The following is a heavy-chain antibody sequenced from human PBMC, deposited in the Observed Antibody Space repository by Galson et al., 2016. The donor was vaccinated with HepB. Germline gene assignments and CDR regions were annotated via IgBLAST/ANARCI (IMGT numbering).Heavy chain of an antibody. V-gene: IGHV3-11*03. D-gene: IGHD3-10*01. CDR2: ISSGSSYT. CDR3: ASGPYGSASYYYH. J-gene: IGHJ5*02. CDR1: GFTFSDYY. Sequence: SLRLSCAASGFTFSDYYMGWIRQAPGKGLEWVSYISSGSSYTNYADSVRGRFTISRDNAKNSLYLQMNSLRAEDTAVYYCASGPYGSASYYYHWGQGTLVTVSS.